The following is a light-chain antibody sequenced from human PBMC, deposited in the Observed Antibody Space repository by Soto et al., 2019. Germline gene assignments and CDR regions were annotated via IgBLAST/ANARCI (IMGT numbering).Light chain of an antibody. CDR3: GTWDIVLSGVV. Sequence: QSVLTQPPSVSAAPGQNVTISCSGSTSNIGNNDASWYQQLPGTASKLLIYDSNKRPSGIPDRFSGSKSGTSATLGITGLQTGDEAVYSCGTWDIVLSGVVFGGGTKLTVL. CDR2: DSN. CDR1: TSNIGNND. J-gene: IGLJ2*01. V-gene: IGLV1-51*01.